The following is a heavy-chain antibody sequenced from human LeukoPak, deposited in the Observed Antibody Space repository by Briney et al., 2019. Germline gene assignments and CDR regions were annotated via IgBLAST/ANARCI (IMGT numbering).Heavy chain of an antibody. J-gene: IGHJ4*02. Sequence: ASVKVSCKASGYTFTTYDINWVRQATGQGLEWMGWINPNSGNTGYAQKFQGRVTITRNTSISTVYMELSSLRSEDTAVYYCARDLQLEPPDYWGQGTLVTVSS. CDR2: INPNSGNT. V-gene: IGHV1-8*03. D-gene: IGHD6-6*01. CDR1: GYTFTTYD. CDR3: ARDLQLEPPDY.